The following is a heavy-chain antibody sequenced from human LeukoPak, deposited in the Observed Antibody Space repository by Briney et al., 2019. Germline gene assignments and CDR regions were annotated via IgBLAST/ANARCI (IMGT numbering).Heavy chain of an antibody. Sequence: GASVKVSCKASGYTFTGYYMHWVRQAPGQGLEWMGWINPNSGGTNYAQKFQGRVTMTRNTSISTAYMELSSLRSEDTAVYYCARERERRDILTGYYYYYGMDVWGQGTTVTVSS. J-gene: IGHJ6*02. D-gene: IGHD3-9*01. CDR2: INPNSGGT. CDR1: GYTFTGYY. CDR3: ARERERRDILTGYYYYYGMDV. V-gene: IGHV1-2*02.